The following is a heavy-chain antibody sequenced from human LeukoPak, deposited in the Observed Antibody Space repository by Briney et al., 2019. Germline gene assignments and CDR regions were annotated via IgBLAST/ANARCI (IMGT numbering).Heavy chain of an antibody. D-gene: IGHD4-17*01. J-gene: IGHJ6*03. CDR2: IYRSGST. CDR1: NYSISNYLY. CDR3: ARGTYGYYMDV. Sequence: SETLSLTCSGSNYSISNYLYWGWLRPPPGKGLEWIGSIYRSGSTFYNPSLKSRVTISLDTSKNQFSLKLSSVTAADTAVYFCARGTYGYYMDVWGKGTTVTVSS. V-gene: IGHV4-38-2*02.